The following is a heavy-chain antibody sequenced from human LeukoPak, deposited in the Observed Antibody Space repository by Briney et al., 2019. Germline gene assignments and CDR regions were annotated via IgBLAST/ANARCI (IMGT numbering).Heavy chain of an antibody. V-gene: IGHV4-34*01. CDR2: INHSGST. CDR3: ASRGSSYYMDV. J-gene: IGHJ6*03. Sequence: SETLSLTCAVYGGSFSGYYWSWIRQPAGKGLEWIGEINHSGSTIYNPSLKSRVTISVDTSKNQFSLKLSSVTAADTAVYYCASRGSSYYMDVWGKGTTVTVSS. CDR1: GGSFSGYY. D-gene: IGHD2-15*01.